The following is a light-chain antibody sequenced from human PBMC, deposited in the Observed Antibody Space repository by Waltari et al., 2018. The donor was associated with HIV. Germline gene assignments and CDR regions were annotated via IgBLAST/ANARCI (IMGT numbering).Light chain of an antibody. V-gene: IGLV3-21*02. CDR1: SVGSKS. Sequence: SYVLTQPPSVSVAPGQTARITRWGNSVGSKSVHWYQQKSGQAPVLVVYDDSGRPSGIPERFSGSNSGNTATLTISRVEDGDEADYYCQVCVDNSVIFAGGTRLTVL. CDR2: DDS. CDR3: QVCVDNSVI. J-gene: IGLJ2*01.